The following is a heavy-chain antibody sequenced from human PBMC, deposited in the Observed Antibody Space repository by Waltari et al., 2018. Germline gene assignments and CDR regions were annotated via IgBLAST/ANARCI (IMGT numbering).Heavy chain of an antibody. CDR3: ATDRGWTTFDN. J-gene: IGHJ4*02. CDR2: IKQDESQK. D-gene: IGHD3-10*01. Sequence: EVRLVESGGGLVQPGGSLRLSCAASGFTFSSYWMAWVRQAPGKGLEWVANIKQDESQKYYVDSVKGRFTISRDNAKNSLYLQMDSLRDEDTAVYYCATDRGWTTFDNWGQGTLVAVSS. CDR1: GFTFSSYW. V-gene: IGHV3-7*01.